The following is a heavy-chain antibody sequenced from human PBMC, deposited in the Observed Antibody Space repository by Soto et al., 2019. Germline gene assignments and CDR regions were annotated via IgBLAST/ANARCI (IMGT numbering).Heavy chain of an antibody. Sequence: QVQLQESGPGLVQPSGTLSLTCTVSGGSISSTNWWSWVRQPPGKGLEWIGETSHSGETNYNPSLTSRLTLSIDTSKNHFSLNLRSVTAADTAVYYCAREGYTGYVPFAYWGQGALVTVSS. V-gene: IGHV4-4*02. CDR3: AREGYTGYVPFAY. D-gene: IGHD5-12*01. CDR1: GGSISSTNW. J-gene: IGHJ4*02. CDR2: TSHSGET.